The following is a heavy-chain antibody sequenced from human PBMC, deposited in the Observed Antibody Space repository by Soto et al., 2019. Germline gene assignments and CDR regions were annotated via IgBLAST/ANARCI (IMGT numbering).Heavy chain of an antibody. Sequence: GWSLGLSCAASGFSFCDYDMTWIRQAPGKGLEWVSYISSSGSSTYYVDSVRGRFTISRGNAKNSLYLQMDSLGAEDTAVYYCARAPAARPAAWFWGHGTL. J-gene: IGHJ4*01. CDR3: ARAPAARPAAWF. D-gene: IGHD6-25*01. CDR1: GFSFCDYD. V-gene: IGHV3-11*01. CDR2: ISSSGSST.